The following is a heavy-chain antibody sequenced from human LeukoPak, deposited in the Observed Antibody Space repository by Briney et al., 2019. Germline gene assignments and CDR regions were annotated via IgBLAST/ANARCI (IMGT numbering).Heavy chain of an antibody. V-gene: IGHV3-74*01. J-gene: IGHJ6*03. CDR3: ARSGVDQVFGEVMTYYYYMDV. CDR1: GFTFSSYW. Sequence: GGSLRLSCAASGFTFSSYWMHWVRQAPGKGLVWVSRINSDGSSTSYADSVKGRFTISRDNAKNTLYLQMNSLRAEDTAVYYCARSGVDQVFGEVMTYYYYMDVWGKGTTVTVSS. D-gene: IGHD3-3*01. CDR2: INSDGSST.